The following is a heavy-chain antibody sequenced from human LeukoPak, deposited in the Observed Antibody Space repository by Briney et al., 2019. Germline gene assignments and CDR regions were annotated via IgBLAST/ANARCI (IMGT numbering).Heavy chain of an antibody. V-gene: IGHV3-30-3*01. J-gene: IGHJ4*02. Sequence: GGSLRLSCAASGFAFSSYAMHWVRQGPGKGLEWVALVSYDGGSKYYADSVKGRITISRDYSKNTLHLQMNSLRTEDTAVYYCARVKGGIAAAGNYFDYWGQGTLVTVSS. D-gene: IGHD6-13*01. CDR1: GFAFSSYA. CDR2: VSYDGGSK. CDR3: ARVKGGIAAAGNYFDY.